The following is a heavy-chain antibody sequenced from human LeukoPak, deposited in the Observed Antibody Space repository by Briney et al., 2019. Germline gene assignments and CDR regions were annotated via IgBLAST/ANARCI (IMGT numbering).Heavy chain of an antibody. Sequence: ASVKVSCKASGYTFIGYDIIWVRQAPGQGLEWMGWMNPNSGNTGYAQKFQGRVSMTRSTSISTAYMELSSLTSEDTAVYYCALSLYYYNSSGYYPFDYWGQGTLITVSS. V-gene: IGHV1-8*01. CDR3: ALSLYYYNSSGYYPFDY. CDR1: GYTFIGYD. D-gene: IGHD3-22*01. J-gene: IGHJ4*02. CDR2: MNPNSGNT.